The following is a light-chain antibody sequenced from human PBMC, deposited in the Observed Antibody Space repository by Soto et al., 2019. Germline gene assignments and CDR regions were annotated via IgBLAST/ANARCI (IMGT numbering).Light chain of an antibody. V-gene: IGKV1-17*02. Sequence: QMTQSPSSLSASVGDGVTISCRASQGIGNALGWYQQKPGKPPKVLIYGASNLQSGVPPRFSGSGSGTEFTLTISDVQPEDFALYYCHQRQSWPRTFGQGTKVDIK. CDR3: HQRQSWPRT. J-gene: IGKJ1*01. CDR1: QGIGNA. CDR2: GAS.